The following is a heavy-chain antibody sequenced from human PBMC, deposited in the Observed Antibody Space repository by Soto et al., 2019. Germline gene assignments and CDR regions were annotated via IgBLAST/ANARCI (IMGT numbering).Heavy chain of an antibody. J-gene: IGHJ4*02. CDR2: ISGSGDST. CDR1: GFTFSSYA. CDR3: ARRDTGGFLRYFDN. Sequence: GGSLRLSCAASGFTFSSYAMSWVRQAPGKGLEWVSAISGSGDSTYYADSVKGRFTISRDTSKNTLYLQMDSLRSEDTALYYCARRDTGGFLRYFDNWGQGTQVTVSS. D-gene: IGHD2-8*02. V-gene: IGHV3-23*01.